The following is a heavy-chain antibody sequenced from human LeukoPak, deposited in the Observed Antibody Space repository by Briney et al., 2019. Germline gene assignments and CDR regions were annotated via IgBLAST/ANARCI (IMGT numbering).Heavy chain of an antibody. CDR2: INTNTGNP. CDR1: GYTFTSCA. Sequence: GASVKVSCKASGYTFTSCAMNWVRQAPGQGLEWMGWINTNTGNPTYAQGFTGRFVFSLDTSVSTAYLQISSLKAEDTAVYYCARGPTRIRTREGWFDPWGQGTLVTVSS. CDR3: ARGPTRIRTREGWFDP. J-gene: IGHJ5*02. V-gene: IGHV7-4-1*02. D-gene: IGHD1-14*01.